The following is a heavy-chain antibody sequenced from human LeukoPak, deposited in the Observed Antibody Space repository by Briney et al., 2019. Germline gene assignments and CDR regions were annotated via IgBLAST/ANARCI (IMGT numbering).Heavy chain of an antibody. D-gene: IGHD2-2*01. CDR2: ISSSGSTI. Sequence: GGSLRLSCAASGFTFSDSYMSWIRQAPGKGLEWVSYISSSGSTIYYADSVKGRFTISRDNAKNSLYLQMNSLRAEDTAVYYCARAARYCSSTSCPLFDYWGQGTLVTVSS. J-gene: IGHJ4*02. CDR3: ARAARYCSSTSCPLFDY. V-gene: IGHV3-11*01. CDR1: GFTFSDSY.